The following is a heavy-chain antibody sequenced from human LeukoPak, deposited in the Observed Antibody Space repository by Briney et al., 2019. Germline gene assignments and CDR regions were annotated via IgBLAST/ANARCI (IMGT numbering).Heavy chain of an antibody. D-gene: IGHD3-22*01. V-gene: IGHV3-7*01. Sequence: GGSLRLSCAASGFTVSSNYMSWVRQAPGKGLEWVANIKQDGSEKYYVDSVKGRFTISRDNAKNSLYLQMNSLRAEDTAVYYCARDAKYYYDSSGYTWGQGTLVTVSS. J-gene: IGHJ5*02. CDR2: IKQDGSEK. CDR1: GFTVSSNY. CDR3: ARDAKYYYDSSGYT.